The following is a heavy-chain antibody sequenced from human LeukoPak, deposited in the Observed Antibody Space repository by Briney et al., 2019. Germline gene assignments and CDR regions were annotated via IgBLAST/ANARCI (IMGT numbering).Heavy chain of an antibody. CDR2: IPYDGSNQ. Sequence: GRSLRLSCAASGFAFSSFPVHWVRQSPGKGLDWVAVIPYDGSNQYYADSVKGRFTISRDNSKNTVYLQMNSLTPDDTAVYYCARSEMTAFPYFDYWGQGSLVTVSS. V-gene: IGHV3-30*04. J-gene: IGHJ4*02. D-gene: IGHD2-21*02. CDR3: ARSEMTAFPYFDY. CDR1: GFAFSSFP.